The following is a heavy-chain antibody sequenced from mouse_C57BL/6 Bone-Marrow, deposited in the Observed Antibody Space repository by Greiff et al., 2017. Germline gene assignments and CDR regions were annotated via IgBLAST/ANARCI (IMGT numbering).Heavy chain of an antibody. CDR1: GYTFTSYD. V-gene: IGHV1-85*01. CDR3: ARGASFAY. CDR2: IYPRDGST. Sequence: VQLQQSGPELVKPGASVKLSCKASGYTFTSYDINWVKQRPGQGLEWIGWIYPRDGSTKYNEKFKGKATLTVDTSSSTAYMELHRLTSEYSAVYFCARGASFAYWGQGTLVTVSA. J-gene: IGHJ3*01.